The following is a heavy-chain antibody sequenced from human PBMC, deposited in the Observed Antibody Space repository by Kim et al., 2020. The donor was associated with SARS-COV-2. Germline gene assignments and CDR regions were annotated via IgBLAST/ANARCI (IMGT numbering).Heavy chain of an antibody. CDR1: GYSFTSYW. CDR2: IYPGDSDT. CDR3: ARVRDGYNFSSYYYYGMDV. J-gene: IGHJ6*02. V-gene: IGHV5-51*01. D-gene: IGHD1-1*01. Sequence: GESLKISCKGSGYSFTSYWIGWVRQMPGKGLEWMGIIYPGDSDTRYSPSFQGQVTISADKSISTAYLQWSSLKASDTAMYYCARVRDGYNFSSYYYYGMDVWGQGTTVTVSS.